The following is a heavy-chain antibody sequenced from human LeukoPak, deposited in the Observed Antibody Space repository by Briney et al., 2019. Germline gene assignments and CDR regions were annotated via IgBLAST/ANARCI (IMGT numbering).Heavy chain of an antibody. CDR2: ISAYNGNT. CDR1: GYTFTSYG. Sequence: GASVKVSCKASGYTFTSYGISWVRQAPGQGLEWMGWISAYNGNTNYAQKLQGRVTMTTDTSTSTAYMELGSLRSDDTAVYYCASPADDYYGSATAFDYWGQGTLVTVSS. V-gene: IGHV1-18*01. J-gene: IGHJ4*02. CDR3: ASPADDYYGSATAFDY. D-gene: IGHD3-10*01.